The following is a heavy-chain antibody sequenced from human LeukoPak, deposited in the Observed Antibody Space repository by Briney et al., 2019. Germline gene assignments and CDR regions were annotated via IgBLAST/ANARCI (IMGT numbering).Heavy chain of an antibody. CDR1: GYTFTSYY. CDR2: INPSGGST. V-gene: IGHV1-46*01. D-gene: IGHD2-2*02. CDR3: ARDRVHCSSTSCYTYNWFDP. Sequence: WASVKVSCKASGYTFTSYYMHWVRQAPGQGPEWMGIINPSGGSTSYAQKFQGRVTMTRDTSTSTVYMELSSLRSEDTAVYYCARDRVHCSSTSCYTYNWFDPWGQGTLVTVSS. J-gene: IGHJ5*02.